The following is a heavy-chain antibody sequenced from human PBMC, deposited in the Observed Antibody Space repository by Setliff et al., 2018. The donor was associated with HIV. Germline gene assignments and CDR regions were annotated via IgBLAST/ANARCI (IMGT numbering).Heavy chain of an antibody. J-gene: IGHJ4*02. Sequence: ASVKVSCKASGYTFTSYYMHWVRQAPGQGLEWMGIINPSGGSTSYAQKFQGRVTMTRDTSTSTVYMEQSSLRTEDTAVYYCARDRSHSSMGATDRPIDYWGQGTLVTVSS. CDR1: GYTFTSYY. CDR2: INPSGGST. D-gene: IGHD1-26*01. V-gene: IGHV1-46*01. CDR3: ARDRSHSSMGATDRPIDY.